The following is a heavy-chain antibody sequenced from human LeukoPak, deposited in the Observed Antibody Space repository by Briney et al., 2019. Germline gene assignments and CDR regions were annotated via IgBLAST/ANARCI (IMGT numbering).Heavy chain of an antibody. CDR1: GFSFSRYW. Sequence: GGSLRLSCAASGFSFSRYWMNWVRQAPGKGLEWVANIRGDGIEKNYVDSVKGRFSISRDNAMNSLYLQMDSLRAEDAAVYYCAKEGAYPIITYDSWGQGALVTVSS. J-gene: IGHJ5*01. D-gene: IGHD3-10*01. CDR3: AKEGAYPIITYDS. CDR2: IRGDGIEK. V-gene: IGHV3-7*01.